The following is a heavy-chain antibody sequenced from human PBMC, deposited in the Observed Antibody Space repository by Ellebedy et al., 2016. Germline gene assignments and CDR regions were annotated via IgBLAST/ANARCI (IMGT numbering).Heavy chain of an antibody. J-gene: IGHJ2*01. V-gene: IGHV1-69*13. Sequence: SVKVSXXASGYTFTSYGISWVRQAPGQGLEWMGGIIPIFGTANYAQKFQGRVTITADESTSTAYMELSSLRSEDTAVYYCARDRVRRYCSGGSCYSAAGYFDLWGRGTLVTVSS. CDR2: IIPIFGTA. D-gene: IGHD2-15*01. CDR1: GYTFTSYG. CDR3: ARDRVRRYCSGGSCYSAAGYFDL.